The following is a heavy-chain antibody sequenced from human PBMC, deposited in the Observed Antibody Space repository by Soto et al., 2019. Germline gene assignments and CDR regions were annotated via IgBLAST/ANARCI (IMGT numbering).Heavy chain of an antibody. Sequence: QVQLQESGPGLVKAPQTLSLTCAVSGASLSRGGYYWSWIRQRPGKGPEWIGNIYYSGSTDYNPSLKSRVKISLDTSKNQFSLRLNSMTAADTAVYFCAREGSYHYFDFWGQGTLVT. CDR3: AREGSYHYFDF. D-gene: IGHD1-26*01. CDR2: IYYSGST. V-gene: IGHV4-31*11. CDR1: GASLSRGGYY. J-gene: IGHJ4*02.